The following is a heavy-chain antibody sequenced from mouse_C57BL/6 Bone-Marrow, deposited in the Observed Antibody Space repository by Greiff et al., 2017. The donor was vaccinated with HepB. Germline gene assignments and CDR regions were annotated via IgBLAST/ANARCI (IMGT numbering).Heavy chain of an antibody. CDR1: GYTFTSYW. Sequence: QVQLQQPGAELVKPGASVKLSCKASGYTFTSYWMHWVKQRPGQGLEWIGMIHPNSGSTNYTEKFKSKATLTVDKSSSTAYMQLSSLTSEDSAVYYCARAPYYYGSSGAFDYWGQGTTLTVSS. CDR2: IHPNSGST. J-gene: IGHJ2*01. D-gene: IGHD1-1*01. V-gene: IGHV1-64*01. CDR3: ARAPYYYGSSGAFDY.